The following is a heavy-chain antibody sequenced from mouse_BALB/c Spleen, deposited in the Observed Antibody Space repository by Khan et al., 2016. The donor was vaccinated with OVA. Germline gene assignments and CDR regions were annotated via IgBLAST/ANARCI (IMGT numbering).Heavy chain of an antibody. V-gene: IGHV3-8*02. J-gene: IGHJ3*01. D-gene: IGHD2-14*01. CDR2: LIYTGYT. CDR1: GDSITSGY. Sequence: EVQLQESGPSLVKPSQTLSLTCSVTGDSITSGYWSWIRKFPGNKLEYMGYLIYTGYTDYNPSLKSRLALTRHTSQKQYYLQLNSVTTEDTATYYCARSRYRYAFAYWGQGTLVTVSA. CDR3: ARSRYRYAFAY.